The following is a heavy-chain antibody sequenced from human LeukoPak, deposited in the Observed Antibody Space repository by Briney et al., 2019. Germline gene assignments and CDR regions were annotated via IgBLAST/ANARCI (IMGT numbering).Heavy chain of an antibody. CDR3: ARASPGLQLYLR. D-gene: IGHD4-11*01. V-gene: IGHV4-34*01. CDR2: INHSGST. J-gene: IGHJ4*02. Sequence: KPSETLSLTCAVYGGSFSGYYWSWIRQPPGKGLEWIGEINHSGSTNYNPSLKSRVTISVDTSKNQFSLKLSSVTAADTAVYYCARASPGLQLYLRWGQGTLVTVSS. CDR1: GGSFSGYY.